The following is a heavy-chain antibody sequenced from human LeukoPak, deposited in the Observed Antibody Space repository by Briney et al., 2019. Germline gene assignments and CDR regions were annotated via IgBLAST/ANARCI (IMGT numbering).Heavy chain of an antibody. D-gene: IGHD3-22*01. CDR1: GYTFTDYY. Sequence: ASVKVSCKASGYTFTDYYIHWVRQAPGQGLEWMGWINPKSGGTNYAWKFQGRVTMTRDTSISTAYMELSRLRSDDTAVYYCAREGDYYYDSSGYYGIDYWGQGTLVTVSS. J-gene: IGHJ4*02. CDR3: AREGDYYYDSSGYYGIDY. V-gene: IGHV1-2*02. CDR2: INPKSGGT.